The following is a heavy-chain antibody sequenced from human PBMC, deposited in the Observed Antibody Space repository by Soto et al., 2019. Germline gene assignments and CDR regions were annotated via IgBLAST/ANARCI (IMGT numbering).Heavy chain of an antibody. CDR1: GYCISSGYY. V-gene: IGHV4-38-2*01. CDR3: ARVPKYYDSRAGVYYFDY. D-gene: IGHD3-22*01. J-gene: IGHJ4*02. Sequence: ELLSLTCAVSGYCISSGYYGGWIRQPPGKGLEWIGSIYHSGSTYYNPSLKSRVTISVDTSKNQFSLKLRSVTAADTAVYYCARVPKYYDSRAGVYYFDYWGQGTLVTVSS. CDR2: IYHSGST.